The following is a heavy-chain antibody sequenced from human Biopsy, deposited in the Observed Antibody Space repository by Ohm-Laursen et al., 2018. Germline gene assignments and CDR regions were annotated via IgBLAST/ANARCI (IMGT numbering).Heavy chain of an antibody. D-gene: IGHD4-11*01. J-gene: IGHJ3*02. Sequence: GTLSLTWTVSGGSMTGSSYYWGWIRQPPGKGLEWIGAVHYSGSPYYNPSLQSRVTLSVDTSKNLFSLRLSSVTAADTAVYYCTRRGMTTLTTRAFDIWGQGTMVTVSS. CDR1: GGSMTGSSYY. CDR2: VHYSGSP. CDR3: TRRGMTTLTTRAFDI. V-gene: IGHV4-39*01.